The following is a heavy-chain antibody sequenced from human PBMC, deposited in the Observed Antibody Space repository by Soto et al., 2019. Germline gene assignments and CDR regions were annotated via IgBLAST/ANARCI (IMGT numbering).Heavy chain of an antibody. CDR1: GFTFSSYS. J-gene: IGHJ4*02. Sequence: GGSLRLSCAASGFTFSSYSMNWVRQAPGKGLEWVSSISSSSSYIYYADSVKGRFTISRDNAKNSLYLQMNSLRAEDTAVYYCARVGPLRYFDWLSPGDFDYWGQGTLVTVSS. D-gene: IGHD3-9*01. V-gene: IGHV3-21*01. CDR3: ARVGPLRYFDWLSPGDFDY. CDR2: ISSSSSYI.